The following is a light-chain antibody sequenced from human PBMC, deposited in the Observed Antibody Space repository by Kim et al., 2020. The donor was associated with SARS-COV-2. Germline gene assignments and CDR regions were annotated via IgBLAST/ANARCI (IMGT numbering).Light chain of an antibody. CDR2: GAS. J-gene: IGKJ1*01. CDR3: QQYNTWPPT. V-gene: IGKV3-15*01. CDR1: QSVKSY. Sequence: VSPGERATLSCRASQSVKSYLGWYQQKPGQAPRLLIYGASTRATGIPARFSGSGSGTEFTLTISSLQSEDFAIYYCQQYNTWPPTFGQGTKVDIK.